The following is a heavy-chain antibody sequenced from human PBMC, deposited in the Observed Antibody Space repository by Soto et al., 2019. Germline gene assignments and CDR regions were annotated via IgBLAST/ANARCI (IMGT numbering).Heavy chain of an antibody. Sequence: HPGGSLRLSCAASGFTFSSYWMHWVRQAPGKGLVWVSRINSDGSSTSYADSVKGRFTISRDNAKNTLYLQMNSLRAEDTAVYYCARNVLRYQRLYYGMDVWGQGTTVTVSS. D-gene: IGHD3-9*01. CDR3: ARNVLRYQRLYYGMDV. V-gene: IGHV3-74*01. J-gene: IGHJ6*02. CDR2: INSDGSST. CDR1: GFTFSSYW.